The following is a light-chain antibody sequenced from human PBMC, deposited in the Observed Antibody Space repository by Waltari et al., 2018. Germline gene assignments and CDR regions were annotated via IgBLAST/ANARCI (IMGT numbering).Light chain of an antibody. CDR3: QQRSNWPRT. Sequence: EIVLTQSPATLSLSPWERAILSCRASQSVSNYLAWYQQKPGQAPRLLIYDTSNRATGIPPRFSGSGSGTDFTLTIGSLEPEDSAVYYCQQRSNWPRTFGQGTKVEIK. V-gene: IGKV3-11*01. CDR1: QSVSNY. CDR2: DTS. J-gene: IGKJ1*01.